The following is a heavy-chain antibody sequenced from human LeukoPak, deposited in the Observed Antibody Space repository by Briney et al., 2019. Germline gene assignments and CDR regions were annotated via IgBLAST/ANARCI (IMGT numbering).Heavy chain of an antibody. J-gene: IGHJ4*02. V-gene: IGHV3-48*03. CDR2: ISDSGSSI. CDR3: AREVLRKYDH. Sequence: PGGSLRLSCAASGFSFSSYEMNWVRQAPGKGLEWVAYISDSGSSIYYADSVKGRFTISRDNSKNTLSLQMNSLRADDTAVYYCAREVLRKYDHWGQGTLVTVSS. CDR1: GFSFSSYE.